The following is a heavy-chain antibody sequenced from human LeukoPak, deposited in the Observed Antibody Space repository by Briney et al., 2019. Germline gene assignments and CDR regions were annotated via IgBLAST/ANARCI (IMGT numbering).Heavy chain of an antibody. Sequence: GGSLRLSCAASGFTLSDYEINWVRQAPGKGPEWVSCISTSGSTTYYADSVKGRFTISRDNAKNSLFLQMNTLTAEDTAVYYCARGALHVFDYWGQGTPVTVSS. CDR2: ISTSGSTT. CDR1: GFTLSDYE. D-gene: IGHD3-10*02. J-gene: IGHJ4*02. V-gene: IGHV3-48*03. CDR3: ARGALHVFDY.